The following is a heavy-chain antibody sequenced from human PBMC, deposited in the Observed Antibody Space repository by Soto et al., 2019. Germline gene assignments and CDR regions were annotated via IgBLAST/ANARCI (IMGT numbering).Heavy chain of an antibody. CDR2: FYYSGSP. Sequence: SETLSLTCTVSGDSIRSSSHYWAWNRQPPGKGLEWIGGFYYSGSPYYNPSLKSRVTISVDTSKNQFSLHLNSVTLEDTAVYYCARSWFGHQVHWFDSWGQGTLVTVSS. D-gene: IGHD3-16*01. V-gene: IGHV4-39*01. CDR3: ARSWFGHQVHWFDS. CDR1: GDSIRSSSHY. J-gene: IGHJ5*01.